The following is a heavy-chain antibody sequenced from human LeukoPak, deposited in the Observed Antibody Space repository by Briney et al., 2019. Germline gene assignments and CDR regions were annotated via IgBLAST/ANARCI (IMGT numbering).Heavy chain of an antibody. Sequence: PGGSLRLSCAASGFTFSSYWMSWVRQAPGKGLEWVANIKQDGSEKYYVDSVKGRFTISRDNAKNSLYLQMNSLRAEDTAVYYCASIYGIEQLVRREYDAFDIWGQGTMVTASS. J-gene: IGHJ3*02. CDR2: IKQDGSEK. D-gene: IGHD6-13*01. V-gene: IGHV3-7*03. CDR1: GFTFSSYW. CDR3: ASIYGIEQLVRREYDAFDI.